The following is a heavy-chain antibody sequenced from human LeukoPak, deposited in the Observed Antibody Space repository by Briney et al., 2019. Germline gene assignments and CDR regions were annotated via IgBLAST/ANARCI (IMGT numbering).Heavy chain of an antibody. D-gene: IGHD4-17*01. CDR2: IIPIFGTA. J-gene: IGHJ6*03. CDR3: ARIDYGDYYYMDV. Sequence: ASVKVSCKASGGTFSSYAISWVRQAPGQGLEWMGGIIPIFGTANYAQKFQGRVTITADESTSTAYMELRSLRSDDTAVYYCARIDYGDYYYMDVWGKGTTVTISS. CDR1: GGTFSSYA. V-gene: IGHV1-69*13.